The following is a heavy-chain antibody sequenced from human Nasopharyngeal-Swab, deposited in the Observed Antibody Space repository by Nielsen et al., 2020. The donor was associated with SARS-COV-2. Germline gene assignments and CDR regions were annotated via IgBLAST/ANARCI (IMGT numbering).Heavy chain of an antibody. D-gene: IGHD5-18*01. CDR1: GFTFSSYW. CDR2: IKQDGSEK. CDR3: AKRGYSYVNKFDL. Sequence: GESLKISCVASGFTFSSYWMSWVRQAPGKGLEWVASIKQDGSEKYYVDSVKGRFTISRDNAKNSLYLQMNSLRAEDTAVYYCAKRGYSYVNKFDLWGQGTLVTVSS. V-gene: IGHV3-7*03. J-gene: IGHJ4*02.